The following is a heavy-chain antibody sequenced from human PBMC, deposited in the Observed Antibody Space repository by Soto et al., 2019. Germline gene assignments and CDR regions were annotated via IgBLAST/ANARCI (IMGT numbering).Heavy chain of an antibody. J-gene: IGHJ4*02. CDR3: AREKYYFDY. V-gene: IGHV4-28*03. CDR1: GYSISNNNW. CDR2: IYYSGTT. Sequence: PSTTLYLTFATCGYSISNNNWWGWIRQPPGKGLEWIGYIYYSGTTYYNPSLKSRVTMSVDTSKNQFSLKLTSVTAADTAVYYCAREKYYFDYWGQGTLVTVS.